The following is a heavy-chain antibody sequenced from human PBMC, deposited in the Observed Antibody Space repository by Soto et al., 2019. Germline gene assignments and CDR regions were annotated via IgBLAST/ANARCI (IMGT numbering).Heavy chain of an antibody. CDR3: ARMYSSGSGWFHP. V-gene: IGHV4-31*03. CDR2: FYSSGSI. D-gene: IGHD6-19*01. J-gene: IGHJ5*02. Sequence: SETLSLTCFVSGYSITAGGYYWSWLRHHPGKGLEWIGSFYSSGSIIYNPSLRSRVSISGDTSSNQSSMSLTSVTAADTARYYCARMYSSGSGWFHPWGQGTLVTVSS. CDR1: GYSITAGGYY.